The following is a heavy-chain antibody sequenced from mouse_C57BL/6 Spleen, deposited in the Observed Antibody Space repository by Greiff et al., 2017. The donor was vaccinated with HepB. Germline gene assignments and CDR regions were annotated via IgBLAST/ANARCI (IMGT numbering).Heavy chain of an antibody. CDR1: GFSLSTFGMG. CDR3: ARIGDYYGSSYVYFDV. Sequence: QVTLKESGPGILQPSQTLSLTCSFSGFSLSTFGMGVGWIRQPSGKGLEWLAHIWWDDDKYYNPALKSRLTISKDTSKNQVFLKIANVDTADTATYYCARIGDYYGSSYVYFDVWGTGTTVTVSS. CDR2: IWWDDDK. J-gene: IGHJ1*03. D-gene: IGHD1-1*01. V-gene: IGHV8-8*01.